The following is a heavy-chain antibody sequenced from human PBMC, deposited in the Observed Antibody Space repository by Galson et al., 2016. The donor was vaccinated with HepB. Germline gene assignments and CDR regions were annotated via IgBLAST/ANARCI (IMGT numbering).Heavy chain of an antibody. CDR3: ATSFLGMATNRHFDL. D-gene: IGHD5-24*01. Sequence: SLRLSCAASGFTFSNYAMTWVRQAPGKGLEWVSAISGSDGSTYYADSVKGRFTISRDNSKNTVYLQMNSLRAEDTAVYYCATSFLGMATNRHFDLWGRGTLVTVSS. V-gene: IGHV3-23*01. CDR1: GFTFSNYA. J-gene: IGHJ2*01. CDR2: ISGSDGST.